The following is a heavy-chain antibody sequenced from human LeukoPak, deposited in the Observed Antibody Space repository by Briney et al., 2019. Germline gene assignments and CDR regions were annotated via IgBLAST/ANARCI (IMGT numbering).Heavy chain of an antibody. D-gene: IGHD6-19*01. J-gene: IGHJ6*02. CDR3: ARDLLRASRAQWLGRYGMDV. CDR2: INPNSGGT. CDR1: GYTFSGYY. Sequence: GASVKVSCKASGYTFSGYYMHWVRQAHGQGLEWIGWINPNSGGTSYAQKFQGRATMTRDTSISTAYMELSRLRSDDTAVYYCARDLLRASRAQWLGRYGMDVWGQGTTVTVSS. V-gene: IGHV1-2*02.